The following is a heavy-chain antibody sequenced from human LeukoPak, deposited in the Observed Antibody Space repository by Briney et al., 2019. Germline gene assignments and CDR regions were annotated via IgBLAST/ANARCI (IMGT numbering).Heavy chain of an antibody. J-gene: IGHJ4*02. CDR3: ATGPKWELLPLDY. Sequence: ASVKVSCKVSGYTLTELSMHWVRQAPGKGLEWMGGFDPEDGEAIYAQKFQGRVTMTEDTSTDTAHMELSSLRSEDTAVYYCATGPKWELLPLDYWGQGTLVTVSS. CDR1: GYTLTELS. V-gene: IGHV1-24*01. D-gene: IGHD1-26*01. CDR2: FDPEDGEA.